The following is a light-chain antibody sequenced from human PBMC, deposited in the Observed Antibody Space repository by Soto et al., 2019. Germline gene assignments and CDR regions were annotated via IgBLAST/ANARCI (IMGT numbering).Light chain of an antibody. CDR1: NIGSKN. J-gene: IGLJ1*01. CDR3: HVWDSSSGHYI. CDR2: RDS. Sequence: SYELTQPLSVSVALGQTARITCGGNNIGSKNVHWYQQKPGQAPVLVIYRDSNRPSGIPERFSGSNSGNTATLTISRAQAGDEADYYCHVWDSSSGHYIFGTGTKV. V-gene: IGLV3-9*01.